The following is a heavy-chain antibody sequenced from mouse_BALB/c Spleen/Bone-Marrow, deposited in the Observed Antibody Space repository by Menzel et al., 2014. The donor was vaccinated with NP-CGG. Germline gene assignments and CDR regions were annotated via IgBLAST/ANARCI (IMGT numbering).Heavy chain of an antibody. Sequence: EVKLVESGGGLVKLGGSLKLSCAASGFTFSSCYMSWVRQTPEKRLELVAAINSNGGSTYYPDTVKGRFTISRDNAKNTLYLQMSSLKSEDTALYYCARRGSSPYYFDYWGQGTTLTVSS. J-gene: IGHJ2*01. CDR3: ARRGSSPYYFDY. CDR1: GFTFSSCY. V-gene: IGHV5-6-2*01. CDR2: INSNGGST. D-gene: IGHD1-1*01.